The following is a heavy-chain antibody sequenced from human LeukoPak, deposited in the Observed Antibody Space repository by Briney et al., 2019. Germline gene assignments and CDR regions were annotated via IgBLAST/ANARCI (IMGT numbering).Heavy chain of an antibody. CDR2: ISWNSGSI. J-gene: IGHJ4*02. D-gene: IGHD5-18*01. V-gene: IGHV3-9*03. CDR1: GFTFDDYA. Sequence: PGGSLRLSCAASGFTFDDYAMHWVRQAPGKGLEWVSGISWNSGSIGYADSVKGRFTISRDNAKSTLYLQMNSLRADDMALYLCPRASGYSSGAVDYWGQGTLVTVSS. CDR3: PRASGYSSGAVDY.